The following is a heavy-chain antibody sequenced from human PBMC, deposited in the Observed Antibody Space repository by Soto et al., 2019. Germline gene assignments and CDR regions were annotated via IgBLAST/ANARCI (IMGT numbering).Heavy chain of an antibody. CDR3: ASPIRRNWGRPSLDY. CDR2: IIPIFGTA. CDR1: GGTFSSYA. J-gene: IGHJ4*02. D-gene: IGHD7-27*01. V-gene: IGHV1-69*13. Sequence: SVKVSCKASGGTFSSYAISWVRQAPGQGLEWMGGIIPIFGTANYAQKFQGRVTITADESTSTAYMELSSLRSEDTAVYYCASPIRRNWGRPSLDYWGQGTLVTVSS.